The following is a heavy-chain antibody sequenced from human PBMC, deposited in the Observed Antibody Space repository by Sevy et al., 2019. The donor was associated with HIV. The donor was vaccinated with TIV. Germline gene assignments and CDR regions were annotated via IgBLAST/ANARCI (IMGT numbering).Heavy chain of an antibody. V-gene: IGHV3-48*02. D-gene: IGHD1-26*01. J-gene: IGHJ4*02. CDR2: ISSSSSTI. CDR1: GFTFSSYS. CDR3: ARERILPLGGTALDY. Sequence: GGSLRLSCAASGFTFSSYSMNWVRQAPGKGLEWVSYISSSSSTIYYADSVKGRFTISRDNAKNTLYLQMNSLRDEDTAVYYCARERILPLGGTALDYWGQGTLVTVSS.